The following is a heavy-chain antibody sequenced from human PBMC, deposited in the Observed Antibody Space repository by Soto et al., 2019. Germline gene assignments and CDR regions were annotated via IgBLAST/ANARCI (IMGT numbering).Heavy chain of an antibody. J-gene: IGHJ4*02. CDR2: IYPGDSDT. Sequence: GESLKISCKGSGYSFTSYWIGWVRQMPGKGLEWMGIIYPGDSDTRYSPSFQGQVTISADKSISTAYLQWSSLKASDTAMYYCARTYFDILTGYYTPSGYWGQGSLVPVSS. CDR3: ARTYFDILTGYYTPSGY. D-gene: IGHD3-9*01. CDR1: GYSFTSYW. V-gene: IGHV5-51*01.